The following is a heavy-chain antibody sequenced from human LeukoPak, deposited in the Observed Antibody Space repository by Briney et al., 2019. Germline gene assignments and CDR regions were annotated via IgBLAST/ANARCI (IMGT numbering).Heavy chain of an antibody. V-gene: IGHV3-23*01. CDR3: AKVVGTGTTPTXY. CDR1: GFTFSNYA. CDR2: ISGSGSNT. D-gene: IGHD1-1*01. Sequence: LSCXASGFTFSNYAMTWVRQAPGKGLECVSVISGSGSNTDYADSVKGRFTISRDNSKKKLSLQMNSLRAEDTALYYCAKVVGTGTTPTXYWGX. J-gene: IGHJ4*02.